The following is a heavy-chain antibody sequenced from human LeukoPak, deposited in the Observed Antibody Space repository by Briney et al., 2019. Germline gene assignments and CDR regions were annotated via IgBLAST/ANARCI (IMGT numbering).Heavy chain of an antibody. J-gene: IGHJ4*02. Sequence: PGGSLRLSCAASGFTFSSYEMNWVRQAPGKGLEWVSYISSSGSTIYYADSVKGRFTISRDNAKNSLYLQMNSLRAEDTAVHYCARGLILEQLGGRGQGTLVTVSS. CDR1: GFTFSSYE. CDR3: ARGLILEQLGG. CDR2: ISSSGSTI. V-gene: IGHV3-48*03. D-gene: IGHD6-6*01.